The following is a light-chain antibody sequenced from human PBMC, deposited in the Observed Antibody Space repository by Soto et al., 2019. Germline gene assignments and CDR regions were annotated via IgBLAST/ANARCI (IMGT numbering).Light chain of an antibody. CDR2: DVN. CDR3: SSYTSGSTLVV. Sequence: QSALTQPASVSGSPGQSITISCTGTSSDVGGYNYVSWYQQHPGKAPKLMIYDVNNRPSGVSNRFSGSKSGNTASLTISGLQAEDEADYYCSSYTSGSTLVVFGGGTELTVL. V-gene: IGLV2-14*01. J-gene: IGLJ2*01. CDR1: SSDVGGYNY.